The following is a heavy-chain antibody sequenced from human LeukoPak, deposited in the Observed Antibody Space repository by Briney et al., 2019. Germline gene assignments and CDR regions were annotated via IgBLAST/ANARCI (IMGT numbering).Heavy chain of an antibody. Sequence: GGSLRLSCAASGYTVSNNYMTWVRQAPGRGLEWVSVIYTGGTPHYADSVKGRFTISRDNSKNTLYLQMNSLRAEDTAVYYCAKDFSSSSGFAFDIWGQGTMVTVSS. J-gene: IGHJ3*02. CDR1: GYTVSNNY. V-gene: IGHV3-53*01. CDR2: IYTGGTP. CDR3: AKDFSSSSGFAFDI. D-gene: IGHD6-6*01.